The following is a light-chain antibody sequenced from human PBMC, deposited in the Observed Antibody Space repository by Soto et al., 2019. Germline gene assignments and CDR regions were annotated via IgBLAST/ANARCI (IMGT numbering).Light chain of an antibody. V-gene: IGKV3-15*01. CDR3: QQYQYWPPRT. J-gene: IGKJ1*01. Sequence: VMTQSPGTLSVSPGERATLSCRSSQSVETLLAWYQQRPGQAPRLLISDASTRATGVSARFSGSGSGTEFTLTISSLQSEDSALYYCQQYQYWPPRTFGQGTKVEI. CDR1: QSVETL. CDR2: DAS.